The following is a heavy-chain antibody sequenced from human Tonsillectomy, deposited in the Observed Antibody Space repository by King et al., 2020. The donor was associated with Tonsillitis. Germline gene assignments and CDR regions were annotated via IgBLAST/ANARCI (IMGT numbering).Heavy chain of an antibody. V-gene: IGHV4-34*01. CDR1: GGSFSGYY. CDR3: ARGTYSSAWRGADAY. Sequence: VQLQQWGAGLLKPSETLSLTCAVYGGSFSGYYWSWIRQPPGKGLGWIGEINHSGSPNNNPALKSRVTISVDTSKNQFSLKLSSVTAADTAVYYCARGTYSSAWRGADAYWGQGTLVTVSS. CDR2: INHSGSP. D-gene: IGHD6-19*01. J-gene: IGHJ4*02.